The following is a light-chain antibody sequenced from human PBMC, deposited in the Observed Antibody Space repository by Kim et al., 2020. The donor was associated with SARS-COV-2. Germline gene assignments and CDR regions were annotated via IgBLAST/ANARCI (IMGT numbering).Light chain of an antibody. V-gene: IGLV3-19*01. CDR3: NSRDSSGNHWV. CDR2: GKN. CDR1: SLRSYY. Sequence: LGQTVRIKCQGDSLRSYYASWYQQKPGQAPVLVIYGKNNRPSGIPDRFSGSSSGDTASLTITGAQAEDEADYYCNSRDSSGNHWVFGGGTQLTVL. J-gene: IGLJ3*02.